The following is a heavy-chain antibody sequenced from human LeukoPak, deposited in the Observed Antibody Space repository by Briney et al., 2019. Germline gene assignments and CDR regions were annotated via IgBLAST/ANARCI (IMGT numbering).Heavy chain of an antibody. J-gene: IGHJ4*02. Sequence: TGGSLRLSCTASGFSFSGHWMHWARQLPGKGLVWVSRISPTGSTTSYADSAKGRFTVSRDNAKNTLYLQVNNLRAEDTAVYYCARGPNSNWSGLDFWGQGTLVTVSS. D-gene: IGHD6-6*01. V-gene: IGHV3-74*01. CDR1: GFSFSGHW. CDR3: ARGPNSNWSGLDF. CDR2: ISPTGSTT.